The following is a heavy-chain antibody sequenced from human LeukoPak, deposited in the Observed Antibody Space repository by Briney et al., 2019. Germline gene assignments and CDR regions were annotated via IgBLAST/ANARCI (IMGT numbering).Heavy chain of an antibody. V-gene: IGHV3-66*01. J-gene: IGHJ4*02. Sequence: GGSLRLSWAASGFTVSSNYMSWVRQAPGKGLEWVSVIYSGGSTYYADSVKGRFTISRDNSKNTLYLQMNSLRAEDTAVYYCARDDYGDLDGSDYWGQGTLVTVSS. CDR3: ARDDYGDLDGSDY. CDR1: GFTVSSNY. CDR2: IYSGGST. D-gene: IGHD4-17*01.